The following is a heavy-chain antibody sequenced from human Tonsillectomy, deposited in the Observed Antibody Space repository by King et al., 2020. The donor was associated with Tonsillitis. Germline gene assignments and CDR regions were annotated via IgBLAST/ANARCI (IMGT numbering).Heavy chain of an antibody. CDR1: GGSISSRNW. CDR3: SKRPAAVSQYYHMDV. CDR2: IYQSGTT. Sequence: QLQESGPGLLKPSGTLSLTCAVSGGSISSRNWWGWVRQPPGKGLEWIGEIYQSGTTHYNPSLKSRVTISVDKSKNPFSLNLTSVTAADTAVYYCSKRPAAVSQYYHMDVWGKGTTVTVSS. D-gene: IGHD2-2*01. V-gene: IGHV4-4*02. J-gene: IGHJ6*03.